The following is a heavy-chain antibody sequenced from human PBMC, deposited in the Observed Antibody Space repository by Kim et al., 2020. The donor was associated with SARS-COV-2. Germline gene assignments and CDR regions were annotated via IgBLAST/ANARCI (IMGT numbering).Heavy chain of an antibody. CDR2: INHSGST. V-gene: IGHV4-34*01. D-gene: IGHD6-6*01. CDR1: GGSFSGYY. Sequence: SETLSLTCAVYGGSFSGYYWSWIRQPPGKGLEWIGEINHSGSTNYNPSLKSRVTISVDTSKNQFSLKLSSVTAADTAVYYCARSPYISSSIDYLGQGTL. CDR3: ARSPYISSSIDY. J-gene: IGHJ4*02.